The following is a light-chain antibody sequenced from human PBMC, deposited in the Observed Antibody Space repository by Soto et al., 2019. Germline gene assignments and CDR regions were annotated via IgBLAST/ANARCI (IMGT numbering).Light chain of an antibody. CDR3: SSYTSSSTRV. V-gene: IGLV2-14*01. CDR1: SSDVGGYNY. CDR2: EVS. Sequence: SVLTRPDWAPGWLGRSSAVSCTGASSDVGGYNYVSWYQQHPGKAPKLMIYEVSNRPSGVSNRFSGSKSGNTASLTISGLQAEDEADYYCSSYTSSSTRVFGTGTKVTVL. J-gene: IGLJ1*01.